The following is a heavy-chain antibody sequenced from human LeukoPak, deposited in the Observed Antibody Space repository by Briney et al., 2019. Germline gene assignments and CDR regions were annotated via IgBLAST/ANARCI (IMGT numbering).Heavy chain of an antibody. J-gene: IGHJ5*02. V-gene: IGHV4-39*07. CDR3: ARDPFCTDNVCRKSFFDP. CDR2: IYYSGST. CDR1: GGSISSSSYY. D-gene: IGHD3/OR15-3a*01. Sequence: SETLSLTCTVSGGSISSSSYYWGWIRQPPGKGLEWIGSIYYSGSTYYNPSLKSRVTISVDTSKNQFSLKLSSVTAADTALYYCARDPFCTDNVCRKSFFDPWGQGTLVTVSS.